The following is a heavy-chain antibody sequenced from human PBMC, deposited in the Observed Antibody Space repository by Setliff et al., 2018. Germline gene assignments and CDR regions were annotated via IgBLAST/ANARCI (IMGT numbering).Heavy chain of an antibody. V-gene: IGHV4-4*07. D-gene: IGHD4-17*01. CDR3: ARDHGDYGYYYYYMDV. CDR1: GGSISSYY. CDR2: IYTSGST. Sequence: SETLSLTCTVSGGSISSYYWSWIRQPAGKGLEWIGRIYTSGSTNYNPSLKSRVTMSVDTSKNQFSLKLSSVTAADTAVYYCARDHGDYGYYYYYMDVWGQGTMVTVSS. J-gene: IGHJ6*03.